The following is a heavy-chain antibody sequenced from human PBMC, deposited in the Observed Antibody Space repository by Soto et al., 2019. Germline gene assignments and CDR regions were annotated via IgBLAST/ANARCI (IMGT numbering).Heavy chain of an antibody. D-gene: IGHD3-16*01. V-gene: IGHV3-23*01. Sequence: PGGSLRLSCAASGFTFSTSSMHWVRQAPGKGLEWVSAISGSGSGDSTYYADSVKGRFTISRDNSKNTLYLQMSSLRADDTAVYYSANLARFWGAGTLVTVSS. CDR1: GFTFSTSS. J-gene: IGHJ4*02. CDR3: ANLARF. CDR2: ISGSGSGDST.